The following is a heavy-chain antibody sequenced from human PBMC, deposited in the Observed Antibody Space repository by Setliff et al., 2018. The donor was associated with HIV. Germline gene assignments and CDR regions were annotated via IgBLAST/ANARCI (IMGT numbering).Heavy chain of an antibody. D-gene: IGHD3-9*01. CDR2: INQSGST. CDR1: GGSFSAHY. Sequence: SETLSLTCAVYGGSFSAHYWTWIRQPPGKGLEWIGEINQSGSTKVNPSLKSRVTLSVDTSKNQFSLRLRFVTAADMAVYYCARGLPTHYFGTDNWFDPWGQGTLVTVSS. CDR3: ARGLPTHYFGTDNWFDP. V-gene: IGHV4-34*01. J-gene: IGHJ5*02.